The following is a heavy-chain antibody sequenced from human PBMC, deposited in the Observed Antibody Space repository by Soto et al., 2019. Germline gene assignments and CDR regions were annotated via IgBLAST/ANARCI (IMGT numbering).Heavy chain of an antibody. CDR2: IYYSGSN. CDR1: GGCISSGGYS. V-gene: IGHV4-31*03. CDR3: ARDPSTGAGNWFDL. D-gene: IGHD3-10*01. Sequence: TLSLGCTVSGGCISSGGYSMSWIRQHPGKGLEWIGYIYYSGSNYYNPSLKSRVTISVDTSKNQFSLKLRSVTAADTAVYYCARDPSTGAGNWFDLWGHGTLVTVSS. J-gene: IGHJ5*02.